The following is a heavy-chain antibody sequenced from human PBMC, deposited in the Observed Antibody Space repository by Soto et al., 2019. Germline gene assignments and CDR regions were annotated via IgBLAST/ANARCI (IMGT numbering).Heavy chain of an antibody. D-gene: IGHD2-15*01. CDR3: ARHTPAISISDH. CDR2: IYYSGST. CDR1: GGSISSSSYY. J-gene: IGHJ4*02. V-gene: IGHV4-39*01. Sequence: SETLSLTCTVSGGSISSSSYYWGWIRQPPGKGLEWIGSIYYSGSTYYNPSLKSRVTISVDTSKNQFSLKLSSVSAADTAVYYCARHTPAISISDHWGQGTLVTVSS.